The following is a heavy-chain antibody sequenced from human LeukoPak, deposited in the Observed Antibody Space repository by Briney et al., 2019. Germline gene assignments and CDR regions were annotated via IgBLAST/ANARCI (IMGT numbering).Heavy chain of an antibody. CDR1: GYTFTSYG. Sequence: ASVKVSCKASGYTFTSYGISWVRQAPGQGLEWMGWISAYNGNTNYAQKLQGRVTMTTDTSTSTAYMELRSLRSDDTAVYYCARAAKPYDSSGYDYWGQGTLVTVSS. CDR3: ARAAKPYDSSGYDY. D-gene: IGHD3-22*01. CDR2: ISAYNGNT. J-gene: IGHJ4*02. V-gene: IGHV1-18*01.